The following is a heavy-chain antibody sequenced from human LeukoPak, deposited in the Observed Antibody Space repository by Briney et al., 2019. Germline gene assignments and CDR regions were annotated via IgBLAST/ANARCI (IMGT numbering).Heavy chain of an antibody. D-gene: IGHD3-10*01. V-gene: IGHV4-34*01. J-gene: IGHJ6*03. CDR2: INHSGST. CDR3: ARLCMVRGVIITYYYYMDV. Sequence: SETLSLTCAVYGGSFSGYYWSWIRQPPGKGLEWIGEINHSGSTNYNPSLKSRVTISVDTSKNQFSLKLSSVTAADTAVYYCARLCMVRGVIITYYYYMDVWGKGTTVTVSS. CDR1: GGSFSGYY.